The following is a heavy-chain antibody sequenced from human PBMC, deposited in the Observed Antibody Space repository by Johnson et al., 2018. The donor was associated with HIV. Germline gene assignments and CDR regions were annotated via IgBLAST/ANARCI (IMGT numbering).Heavy chain of an antibody. D-gene: IGHD4-23*01. CDR3: ARETYSGNSGAFDI. J-gene: IGHJ3*02. V-gene: IGHV3-30*04. CDR2: ISYDGSNK. CDR1: GFTFSSYA. Sequence: QVQLVESGGGVVQPGRSLRLSCAASGFTFSSYAMHWVRQAPGQGLEWVAVISYDGSNKYYADSVKGRFTISRDNSKNTLYLQMNSLRAEDTAVYYCARETYSGNSGAFDIWGQGTMVTVSS.